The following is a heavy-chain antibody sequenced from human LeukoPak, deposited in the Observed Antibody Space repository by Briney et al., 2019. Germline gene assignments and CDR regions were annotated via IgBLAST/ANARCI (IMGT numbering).Heavy chain of an antibody. V-gene: IGHV3-48*03. J-gene: IGHJ4*02. CDR1: GFTFSSYE. D-gene: IGHD2-8*02. CDR2: INS. Sequence: GGSLRLSCAASGFTFSSYEMNWVRQAPGKGLEWISYINSHSADSVRGRFTISRDNAKNSLYLQMNSLRAEDTAVYYCARYQDGYRWYDSLDYWGQGTLVTVSS. CDR3: ARYQDGYRWYDSLDY.